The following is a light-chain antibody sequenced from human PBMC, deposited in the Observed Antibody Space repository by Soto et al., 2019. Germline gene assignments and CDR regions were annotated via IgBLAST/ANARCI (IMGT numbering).Light chain of an antibody. J-gene: IGLJ2*01. CDR2: LSSDGSH. CDR1: SGHSSYA. Sequence: QLVLTQSPSASASLGASVKLTCTLSSGHSSYAIAWHQQQPEKGPRYLMKLSSDGSHSKGDGIPDRFSGSSSGAERYLTXSSLQSXDEADHYCQTWDTGARVVFGGGTKLTVL. V-gene: IGLV4-69*01. CDR3: QTWDTGARVV.